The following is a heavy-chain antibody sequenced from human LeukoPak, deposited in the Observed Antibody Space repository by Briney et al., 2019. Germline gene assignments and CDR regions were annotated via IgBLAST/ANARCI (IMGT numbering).Heavy chain of an antibody. D-gene: IGHD4-17*01. CDR1: GGSFSDYY. CDR3: AGIYGDYSDFDY. J-gene: IGHJ4*02. CDR2: FTRIGII. V-gene: IGHV4-34*01. Sequence: SETLSLTCAVYGGSFSDYYWSWIRQPPGKGLEWIGEFTRIGIINYNPSLKSRITIPADTSKNQFSLKLSSVTAADTAIYYCAGIYGDYSDFDYWGQGTLVTVSS.